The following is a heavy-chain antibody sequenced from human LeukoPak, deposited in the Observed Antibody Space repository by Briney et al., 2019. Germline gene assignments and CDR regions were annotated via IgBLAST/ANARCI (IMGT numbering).Heavy chain of an antibody. D-gene: IGHD3-22*01. Sequence: ASVKVSCTASGYTFTSYGISWVRQAPGQGLEWMGWISTYNGHTNYARKVQGRVTMTTDTSTSTAYMELSSLRSEDTAVYYCATVDYDSIQRWGQGTLVTVSS. CDR3: ATVDYDSIQR. J-gene: IGHJ4*02. CDR2: ISTYNGHT. CDR1: GYTFTSYG. V-gene: IGHV1-18*01.